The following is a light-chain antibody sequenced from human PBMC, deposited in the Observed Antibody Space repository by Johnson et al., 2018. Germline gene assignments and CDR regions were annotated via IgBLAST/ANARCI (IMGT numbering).Light chain of an antibody. CDR1: SSNIGNNY. Sequence: SVLTQPPSVSAAPGQKVTISCSGSSSNIGNNYVSWYKQLPGTAPKLLIYENNKRPSGIPDRFSGSKSGTSATLGITGLQTGDEADYYCGTWDTSLSAGNVFGTGTKVNVL. CDR3: GTWDTSLSAGNV. J-gene: IGLJ1*01. CDR2: ENN. V-gene: IGLV1-51*02.